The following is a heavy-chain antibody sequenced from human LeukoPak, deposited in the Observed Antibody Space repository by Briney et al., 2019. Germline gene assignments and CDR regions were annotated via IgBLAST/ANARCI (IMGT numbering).Heavy chain of an antibody. D-gene: IGHD1-1*01. J-gene: IGHJ4*02. CDR2: ISGSGGST. CDR1: GFTFSSYA. Sequence: GGSLRLSCAASGFTFSSYAMSWVRQAPGKGLEWVSVISGSGGSTYYADSLKGRFTVSRDNSKNTLYLQMNSLRVEDTAVYFCAKADPGTGAFDYWGQGSLVTVSS. V-gene: IGHV3-23*01. CDR3: AKADPGTGAFDY.